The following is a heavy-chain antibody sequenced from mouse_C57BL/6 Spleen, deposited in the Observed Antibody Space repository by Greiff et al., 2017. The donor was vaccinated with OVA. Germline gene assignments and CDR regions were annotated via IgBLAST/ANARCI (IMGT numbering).Heavy chain of an antibody. Sequence: EVMLVESGGGLVKPGGSLTLSCAASGFTFSDYGMHWVRQAPEKGLEWVAYISSGSSTIYYADTVKGRFTISRDNAKNTLFLQMTSLRSEDTAMYYGARTENYAMDYWGQGTSVTVSS. CDR2: ISSGSSTI. V-gene: IGHV5-17*01. CDR1: GFTFSDYG. CDR3: ARTENYAMDY. J-gene: IGHJ4*01.